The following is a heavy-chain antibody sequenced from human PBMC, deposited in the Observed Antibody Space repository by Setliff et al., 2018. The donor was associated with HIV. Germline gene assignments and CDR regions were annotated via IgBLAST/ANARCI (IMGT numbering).Heavy chain of an antibody. J-gene: IGHJ6*02. Sequence: GGSLRLSCAVSGFTFSSHWMVWVRQAPGKGLVWVSRVDSDGSGTSYADSVKGRFTISRDNAKNMLYLQINSLRAEDTAVYYCARKFRPGHGVDVWGQGTTVTVSS. V-gene: IGHV3-74*01. CDR3: ARKFRPGHGVDV. D-gene: IGHD3-10*01. CDR2: VDSDGSGT. CDR1: GFTFSSHW.